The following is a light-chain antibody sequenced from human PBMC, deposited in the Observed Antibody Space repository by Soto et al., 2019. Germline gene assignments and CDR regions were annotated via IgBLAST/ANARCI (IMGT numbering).Light chain of an antibody. CDR2: DVS. Sequence: DIQMTQSPSTLSASVGDRVIITCRASQSISGWLAWYQQKPGKAPKLLISDVSSLESGVPSRFSGSGFGTEFTLTISSLQPDDVATYYCQQYNSYWTFGQGTKVDIK. CDR1: QSISGW. V-gene: IGKV1-5*01. J-gene: IGKJ1*01. CDR3: QQYNSYWT.